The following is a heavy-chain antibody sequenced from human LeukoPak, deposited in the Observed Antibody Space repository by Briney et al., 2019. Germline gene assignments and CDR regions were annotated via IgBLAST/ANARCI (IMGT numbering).Heavy chain of an antibody. D-gene: IGHD5-12*01. CDR1: GFTFSSHG. J-gene: IGHJ4*02. V-gene: IGHV3-23*01. Sequence: PGGSLRLSCAASGFTFSSHGMTWVRQAPGKGLKWFSGIGGSGGFITYYADSVKGRFTVSRDNSKNTLYLQMNSLRADDTAIYYCERDLGWLHYADWGQGTLVTVSS. CDR3: ERDLGWLHYAD. CDR2: IGGSGGFIT.